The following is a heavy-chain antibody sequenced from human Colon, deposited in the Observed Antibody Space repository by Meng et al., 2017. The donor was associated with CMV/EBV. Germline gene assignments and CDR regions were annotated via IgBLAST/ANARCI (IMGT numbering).Heavy chain of an antibody. CDR2: IYFSGTS. D-gene: IGHD3-16*01. Sequence: SETLSLTCTVSGASITSSTYYWTWIRQPPGKGLEWIGSIYFSGTSFYKSSLTSQVTISIDTSKSQFSLKVNSVTAADTAVYYCARSLSRYYFAMDVWGQGTTVTVS. J-gene: IGHJ6*02. CDR3: ARSLSRYYFAMDV. CDR1: GASITSSTYY. V-gene: IGHV4-39*01.